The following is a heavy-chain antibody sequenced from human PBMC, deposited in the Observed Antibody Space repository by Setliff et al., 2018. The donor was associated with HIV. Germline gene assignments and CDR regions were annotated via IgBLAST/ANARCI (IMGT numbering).Heavy chain of an antibody. J-gene: IGHJ6*03. CDR3: VRVSCSSWYSIPRNYYYSMDV. D-gene: IGHD6-13*01. V-gene: IGHV4-34*01. Sequence: PSETLSLTCAVYGGSFSGYCWSWIRQPPGKGLEWIGEIQHSGRINYNPSLRSRVTTSVDTSKNQFSLRLRSVTAADPAVYYCVRVSCSSWYSIPRNYYYSMDVWGEGTTVTVSS. CDR2: IQHSGRI. CDR1: GGSFSGYC.